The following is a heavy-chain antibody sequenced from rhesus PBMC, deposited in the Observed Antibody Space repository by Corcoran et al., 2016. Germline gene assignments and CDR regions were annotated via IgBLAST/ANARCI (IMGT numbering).Heavy chain of an antibody. CDR1: GGSISDSYY. V-gene: IGHV4-106*01. D-gene: IGHD1-7*02. CDR3: ARGLYNWNDVSYFDY. Sequence: QVQLQESGPGLVKPSETLSLTCAVSGGSISDSYYWSWIRQPPGKGLEWIGYIYGSGGSTYYNPSLKSQVTISTDTSKNQFSLKLSSVTAADTAVYYCARGLYNWNDVSYFDYWGQGVLVTVSS. J-gene: IGHJ4*01. CDR2: IYGSGGST.